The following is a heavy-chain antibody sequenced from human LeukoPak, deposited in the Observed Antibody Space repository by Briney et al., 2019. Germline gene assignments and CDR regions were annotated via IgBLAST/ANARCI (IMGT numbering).Heavy chain of an antibody. CDR2: ISSSSSYI. D-gene: IGHD3-22*01. V-gene: IGHV3-21*01. CDR1: GFTFSSYA. CDR3: ARDYDSSGRPALDY. Sequence: GGSLRLSCAASGFTFSSYAMNWVRQAPGKGLEWVSSISSSSSYIYYADSVKGRFTISRDNAKNSLYLQMNSLRAEDTAVYYCARDYDSSGRPALDYWGQGTLVTVSS. J-gene: IGHJ4*02.